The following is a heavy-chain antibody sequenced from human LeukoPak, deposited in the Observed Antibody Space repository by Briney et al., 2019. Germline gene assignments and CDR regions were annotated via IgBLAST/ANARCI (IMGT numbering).Heavy chain of an antibody. CDR1: SGSISSYY. Sequence: SETLSLTCTVSSGSISSYYWGWVRQPPGKGLEWIGRIYSIGTTHYNPSLKSRVTMSMDTSTNQFSLNLRSVTAADTAVYYCGRQGYTASYYFLDCWSRGTLVVVS. CDR3: GRQGYTASYYFLDC. CDR2: IYSIGTT. J-gene: IGHJ4*02. D-gene: IGHD1-26*01. V-gene: IGHV4-4*07.